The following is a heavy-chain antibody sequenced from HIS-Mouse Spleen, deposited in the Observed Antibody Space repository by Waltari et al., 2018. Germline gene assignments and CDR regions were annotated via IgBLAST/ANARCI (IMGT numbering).Heavy chain of an antibody. CDR3: ARDRSITIFGVVTY. CDR2: IKQDGSEK. CDR1: GFTFSSYW. Sequence: EVQLVESGGGLFQPGGSLRLSCAASGFTFSSYWMGWVRQAPGKGLEWVANIKQDGSEKYYVDSVKGRFTISRDNAKNSLYLQMNSLRAEDTAVYYCARDRSITIFGVVTYWGQGTLVTVSS. D-gene: IGHD3-3*01. J-gene: IGHJ4*02. V-gene: IGHV3-7*01.